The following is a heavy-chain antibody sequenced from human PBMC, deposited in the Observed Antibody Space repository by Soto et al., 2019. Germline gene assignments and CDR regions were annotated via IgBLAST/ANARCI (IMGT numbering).Heavy chain of an antibody. CDR3: ARDFSLGKYDYVWGSYRFGPFDY. V-gene: IGHV3-30-3*01. CDR2: ISYDGSNK. CDR1: GFTFSSYA. D-gene: IGHD3-16*02. Sequence: PGGSLRLSCAASGFTFSSYAMHWVRQAPGKGLEWVAVISYDGSNKYYADSVKSRFTISRDNSKNTLYLQMNSLRAEDTAVYYCARDFSLGKYDYVWGSYRFGPFDYWGQGTLVTVSS. J-gene: IGHJ4*02.